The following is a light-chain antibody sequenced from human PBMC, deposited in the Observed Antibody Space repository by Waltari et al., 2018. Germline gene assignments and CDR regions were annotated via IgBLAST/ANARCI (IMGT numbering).Light chain of an antibody. CDR3: MQTQEIPLT. V-gene: IGKV2-28*01. CDR2: LGS. Sequence: ALTQSPLSLPVTPGAPASIFCRSSQSLLHSDGRNFLDWYVQKPGQSPQLLIYLGSNRASGVPDRFSGGGSGTDFKLTISRVEAEDVGVYYCMQTQEIPLTFGGGTKVEIK. CDR1: QSLLHSDGRNF. J-gene: IGKJ4*01.